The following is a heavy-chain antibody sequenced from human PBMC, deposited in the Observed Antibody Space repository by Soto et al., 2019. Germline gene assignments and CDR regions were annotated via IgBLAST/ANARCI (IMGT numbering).Heavy chain of an antibody. J-gene: IGHJ3*02. CDR2: IDPSDSYT. CDR1: GYSFTSYW. Sequence: PGESLKISCKGSGYSFTSYWISWVRQMPGKGLEWMGRIDPSDSYTNYSPSFQGHVTISADKSISTVYLQWSSLKASDTAMYYCAGPRYYDSSGYGTGGAFDIWGQGTMVTVSS. V-gene: IGHV5-10-1*01. D-gene: IGHD3-22*01. CDR3: AGPRYYDSSGYGTGGAFDI.